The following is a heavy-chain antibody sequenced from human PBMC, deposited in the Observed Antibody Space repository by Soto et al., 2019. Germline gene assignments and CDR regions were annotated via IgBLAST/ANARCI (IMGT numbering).Heavy chain of an antibody. D-gene: IGHD3-10*01. Sequence: QVQLQESGPGLVKPSQTLSLTCTVSGGSITSGGSYWSWTRQHPGKGLEWIGYIFYGGSTYYNPSLKSRVTISVDTSKNQFSLKLSSVTAADTAVYYCARAKLLLWFGELYYWGQGTLVTVSS. CDR2: IFYGGST. CDR3: ARAKLLLWFGELYY. J-gene: IGHJ4*02. CDR1: GGSITSGGSY. V-gene: IGHV4-31*03.